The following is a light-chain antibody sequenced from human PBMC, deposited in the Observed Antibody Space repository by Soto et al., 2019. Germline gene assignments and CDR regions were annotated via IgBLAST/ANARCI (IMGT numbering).Light chain of an antibody. CDR2: AAS. Sequence: IQLTQSPSSLSASVGDRVTITCRASQGISSYLAWYQQKPGKAPNLLIYAASTLQSGVPSRFSGSGSGTEFTLTITSLQPEDFATYYCQQLNTYPTFGQGTRL. CDR3: QQLNTYPT. J-gene: IGKJ5*01. V-gene: IGKV1-9*01. CDR1: QGISSY.